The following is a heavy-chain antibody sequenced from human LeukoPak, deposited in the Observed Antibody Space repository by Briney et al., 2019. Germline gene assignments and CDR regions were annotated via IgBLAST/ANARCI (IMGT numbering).Heavy chain of an antibody. V-gene: IGHV1-69*13. CDR1: GGTFSSYA. J-gene: IGHJ4*02. Sequence: ASVKVSCEASGGTFSSYAISWVRQAPGQGLEWMGGIIPIFGTANYAQKFQGRVTITADESTSTAYMELSSLRSEDTAVYYCARDRSGYLDYWGQGTLVTVSS. CDR2: IIPIFGTA. D-gene: IGHD6-13*01. CDR3: ARDRSGYLDY.